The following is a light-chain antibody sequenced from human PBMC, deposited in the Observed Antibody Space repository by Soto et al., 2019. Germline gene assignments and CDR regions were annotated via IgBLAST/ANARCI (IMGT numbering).Light chain of an antibody. CDR2: EVS. CDR3: SSYAGSNNLYV. Sequence: QSVLTQPPSASGSPGQSVTLSCTGTSSDVGGYNYVSWYQQHPGKAPKLMIYEVSKRPSGVPDRFSGSKSGNTASLTVSGLQAEDEADYYCSSYAGSNNLYVFGTGTKVTVL. CDR1: SSDVGGYNY. J-gene: IGLJ1*01. V-gene: IGLV2-8*01.